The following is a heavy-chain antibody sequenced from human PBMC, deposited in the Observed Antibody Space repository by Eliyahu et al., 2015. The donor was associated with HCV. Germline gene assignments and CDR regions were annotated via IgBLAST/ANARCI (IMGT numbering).Heavy chain of an antibody. J-gene: IGHJ3*02. D-gene: IGHD7-27*01. Sequence: EVQLLESGGGLVQPGGSLRLSCAXSGFXFNPYPMNWVRQAPGKMLEWXSVITGSGWTDYXDSVXGRFTISRDNSKNTVSVQMSXLRVEDTAVYYCARGVRNWXHDAFDIWGHGTLVTVSS. CDR3: ARGVRNWXHDAFDI. CDR2: ITGSGWT. V-gene: IGHV3-23*01. CDR1: GFXFNPYP.